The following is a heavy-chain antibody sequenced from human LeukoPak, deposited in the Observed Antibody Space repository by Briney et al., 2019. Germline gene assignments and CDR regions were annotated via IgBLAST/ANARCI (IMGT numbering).Heavy chain of an antibody. J-gene: IGHJ3*02. V-gene: IGHV3-21*01. D-gene: IGHD1-26*01. CDR1: GFTVSSNY. Sequence: GGSLRLSCAASGFTVSSNYMSWVRQAPGKGLEWVSAISSSSSYIYYADSVRGRFTISRDNAKNSLYLQMSSLTVEDTAVYYCARVSGSPTSDAFDIWGQGTMVAVSS. CDR3: ARVSGSPTSDAFDI. CDR2: ISSSSSYI.